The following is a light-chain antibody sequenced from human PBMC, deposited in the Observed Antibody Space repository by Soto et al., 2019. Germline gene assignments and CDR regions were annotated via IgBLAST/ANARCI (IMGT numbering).Light chain of an antibody. Sequence: IVLTQPPATRFLSPGERANLSCRASQSVSSYLAWYQQKPGQAPRLLIYDASNRATGIPARFSGSGPGTDFTLTISSLEPEDFAVYYCQQRSNWLPITFGQGTRLEIK. CDR2: DAS. J-gene: IGKJ5*01. CDR1: QSVSSY. V-gene: IGKV3-11*01. CDR3: QQRSNWLPIT.